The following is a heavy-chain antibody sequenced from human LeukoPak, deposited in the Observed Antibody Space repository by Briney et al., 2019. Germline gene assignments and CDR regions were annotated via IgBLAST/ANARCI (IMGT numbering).Heavy chain of an antibody. CDR1: GYTFTGYY. D-gene: IGHD3-10*01. CDR2: INPNSGGT. CDR3: ARVAWDTVWFGPANWFDP. Sequence: GASVKVSCKASGYTFTGYYMHWVRQAPGQGLEWMGWINPNSGGTNYAQKFQGRVTMTRDTSISTAYMELSRLRSDDTAVYYCARVAWDTVWFGPANWFDPWGQGTLVTVSS. V-gene: IGHV1-2*02. J-gene: IGHJ5*02.